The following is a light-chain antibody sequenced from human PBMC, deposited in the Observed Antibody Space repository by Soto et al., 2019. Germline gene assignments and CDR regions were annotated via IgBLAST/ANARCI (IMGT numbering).Light chain of an antibody. Sequence: DIVMTQSPATLSVSPGERATLSCRASQSVSSNLAWYQQKRGQAPRLLIYGASSRATGIPDRSSGSGSGTHFTLTISRLEPEDVAVYYCQESPRTFGQGTKVDIK. CDR1: QSVSSN. V-gene: IGKV3D-15*01. J-gene: IGKJ1*01. CDR3: QESPRT. CDR2: GAS.